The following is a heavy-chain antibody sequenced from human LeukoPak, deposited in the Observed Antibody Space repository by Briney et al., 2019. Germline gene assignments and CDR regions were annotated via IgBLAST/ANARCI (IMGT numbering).Heavy chain of an antibody. Sequence: PGGSLRLSCTASGFTFSSYAMSWVRQAPGKGLEWVSAISGSGGSTYYADSVKGRFTISRDNSKNPLYLQMNSLRAEDTAVYYCAKDQGNRVVVDYFDYWGQGSLVTVSS. J-gene: IGHJ4*02. CDR1: GFTFSSYA. D-gene: IGHD2-2*01. CDR3: AKDQGNRVVVDYFDY. CDR2: ISGSGGST. V-gene: IGHV3-23*01.